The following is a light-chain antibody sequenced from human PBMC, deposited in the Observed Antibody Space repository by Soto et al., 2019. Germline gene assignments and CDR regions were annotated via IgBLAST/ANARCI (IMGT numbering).Light chain of an antibody. CDR3: QQYINWPLT. V-gene: IGKV3-15*01. CDR2: GAS. J-gene: IGKJ4*01. Sequence: EIVMTQSPAALSVSPGERATLSCRASQSVSSNFAWFQQKPGQAPRLLIYGASTRATGIPARFSGSGSGTEFTLTIDSLQSEDFAVYYCQQYINWPLTFGGGTKVDIK. CDR1: QSVSSN.